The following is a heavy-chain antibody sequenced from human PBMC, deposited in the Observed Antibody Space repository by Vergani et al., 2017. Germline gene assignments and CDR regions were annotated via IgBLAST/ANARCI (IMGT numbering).Heavy chain of an antibody. D-gene: IGHD2-21*01. J-gene: IGHJ3*02. CDR3: ARRPAFVVVNDLDAFDI. CDR1: GYSFTSYW. Sequence: EVQLVQSGAEVKKPGESLKISCKGSGYSFTSYWIGWVRQMPGKGLEWMGIIYPGDSDTRYSPSFQGQVTISADKSISTAYLQWSSLKASDTAMYYCARRPAFVVVNDLDAFDIWGQGTTVTVSS. V-gene: IGHV5-51*01. CDR2: IYPGDSDT.